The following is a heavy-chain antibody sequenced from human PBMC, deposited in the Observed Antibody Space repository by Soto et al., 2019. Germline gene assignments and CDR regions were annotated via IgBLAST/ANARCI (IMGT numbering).Heavy chain of an antibody. CDR2: MSAYNDNT. J-gene: IGHJ6*02. Sequence: AVQGSWKASGYTFTSYSMRRVRQAPGQRLESTGCMSAYNDNTNYAQKLQGRVTMTTDQYTSTAYMELRSLRSDDTAVYYCARDSIGHYDSSGYYYYGMDVWGQGTTVTVSS. V-gene: IGHV1-18*01. D-gene: IGHD3-22*01. CDR3: ARDSIGHYDSSGYYYYGMDV. CDR1: GYTFTSYS.